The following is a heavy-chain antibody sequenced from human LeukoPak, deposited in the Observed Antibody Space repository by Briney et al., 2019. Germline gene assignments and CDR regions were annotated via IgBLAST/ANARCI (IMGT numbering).Heavy chain of an antibody. CDR1: GGTSSSYA. D-gene: IGHD3-22*01. V-gene: IGHV1-69*05. CDR2: IIPIFGTA. CDR3: ACKAAYYYDSSGYYYGAFDI. Sequence: SVKVSCKASGGTSSSYAISWVRQAPGQGLEWMGGIIPIFGTANYAQKFQGRVTITTDESTSTAYMELSSLRSEDTAVYYCACKAAYYYDSSGYYYGAFDIWGQGTMVTVSS. J-gene: IGHJ3*02.